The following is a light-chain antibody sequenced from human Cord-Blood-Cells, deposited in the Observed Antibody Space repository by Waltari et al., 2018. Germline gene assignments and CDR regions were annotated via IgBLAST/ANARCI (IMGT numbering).Light chain of an antibody. V-gene: IGKV3-20*01. CDR1: QSVSSSY. J-gene: IGKJ2*01. Sequence: ELVLTQSPGTLSLSPGERSTLSCRASQSVSSSYLAGYQQKPGQAPRLLMYGTSSRATGIPDRCSGSGYGTEFTLSISRLEPEDFAVYYCQQYGSSTPYTFGQGTKLEIK. CDR3: QQYGSSTPYT. CDR2: GTS.